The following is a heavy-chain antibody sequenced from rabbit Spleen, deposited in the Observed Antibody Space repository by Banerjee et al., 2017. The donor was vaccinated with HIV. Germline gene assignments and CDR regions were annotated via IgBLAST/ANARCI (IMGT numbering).Heavy chain of an antibody. Sequence: QEQLVESGGGLVQPGESLKLSCKASGFDFSSYGVSWVRQAPGKGLEWIACIDTGSSGFTYFATWAKGRFTCSKTSSTTVTLQMTRLTAADTATYFCARDTSSSFSSYGMDLWGPGTLVTVS. CDR3: ARDTSSSFSSYGMDL. CDR2: IDTGSSGFT. V-gene: IGHV1S45*01. CDR1: GFDFSSYG. J-gene: IGHJ6*01. D-gene: IGHD1-1*01.